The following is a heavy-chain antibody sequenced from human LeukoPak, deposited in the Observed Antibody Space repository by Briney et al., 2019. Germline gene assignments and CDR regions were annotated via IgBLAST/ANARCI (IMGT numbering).Heavy chain of an antibody. V-gene: IGHV3-11*04. CDR2: ISSSGSTI. D-gene: IGHD3-3*01. CDR3: ASAGVYDFWSGTLKGAFDP. J-gene: IGHJ5*02. CDR1: GFTFSDYY. Sequence: GGSLRLSCAASGFTFSDYYMSWIRQAPGKGLEWVSYISSSGSTIYYADSVKGRFTISRDNAKNSLYLQMKSLRAEDTAVYYCASAGVYDFWSGTLKGAFDPWGQGTLVTVSS.